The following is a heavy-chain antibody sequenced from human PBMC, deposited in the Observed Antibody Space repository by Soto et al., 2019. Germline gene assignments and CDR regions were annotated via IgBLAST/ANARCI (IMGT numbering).Heavy chain of an antibody. Sequence: GGSLRLSCAASGFTFSSYSMNWVRQAPGKGLEWVSYISSSSSTIYYADSVKGRFTISRDNAKNSLYLQMNSLRAEDTAVYYCARRLNYDILTGYLVDYYYYYMDVWGKGTTVTVSS. CDR2: ISSSSSTI. J-gene: IGHJ6*03. CDR3: ARRLNYDILTGYLVDYYYYYMDV. CDR1: GFTFSSYS. V-gene: IGHV3-48*01. D-gene: IGHD3-9*01.